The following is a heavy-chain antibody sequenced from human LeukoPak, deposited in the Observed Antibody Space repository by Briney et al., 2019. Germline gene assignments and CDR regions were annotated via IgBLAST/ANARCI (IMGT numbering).Heavy chain of an antibody. CDR2: ISAYNGNT. D-gene: IGHD3-9*01. J-gene: IGHJ3*02. CDR1: GYTFTRYG. CDR3: ARDALFDQFDI. V-gene: IGHV1-18*01. Sequence: ATVKVSCKASGYTFTRYGISWVRHAPGQGLEWVGWISAYNGNTNYAQTSQSRVTMTTDTYTSTAYMELRSLRSDDAAVYYCARDALFDQFDIWGQGTMVTVSS.